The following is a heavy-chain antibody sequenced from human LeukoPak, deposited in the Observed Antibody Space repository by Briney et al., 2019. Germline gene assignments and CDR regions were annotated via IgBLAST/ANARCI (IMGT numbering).Heavy chain of an antibody. D-gene: IGHD6-13*01. CDR2: IRSKAYGGTT. Sequence: GGSLRLSCTASGFTFGDYAMSWVRQAPGKGLEWVGFIRSKAYGGTTEYAASVKGRFTISRDDSKSIAYLQMNSLKTEDTAVYYCTRVSIAAAGPSTFMDVWGQGTTVTVSS. V-gene: IGHV3-49*04. J-gene: IGHJ6*02. CDR1: GFTFGDYA. CDR3: TRVSIAAAGPSTFMDV.